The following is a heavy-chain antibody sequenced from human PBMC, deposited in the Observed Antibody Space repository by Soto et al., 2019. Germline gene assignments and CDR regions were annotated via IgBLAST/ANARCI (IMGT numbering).Heavy chain of an antibody. V-gene: IGHV3-23*01. CDR2: ISGSGGST. D-gene: IGHD3-22*01. CDR1: GFTFSSYA. CDR3: AKDPSNSLYYYDSSGSITPVDY. Sequence: EGSLRLSCAASGFTFSSYAMSWVRQAPGKGLEWVSAISGSGGSTYYADSVKGRFTISRDNSKNTLYLQMNSLRAEDTAVYYCAKDPSNSLYYYDSSGSITPVDYWGQGTLVTVSS. J-gene: IGHJ4*02.